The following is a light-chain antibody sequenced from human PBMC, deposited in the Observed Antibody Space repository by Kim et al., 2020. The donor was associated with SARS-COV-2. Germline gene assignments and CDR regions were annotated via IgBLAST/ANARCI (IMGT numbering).Light chain of an antibody. CDR3: QKYNSAPWT. CDR1: QGISNY. V-gene: IGKV1-27*01. J-gene: IGKJ1*01. CDR2: AAS. Sequence: ASVGDRVTITCRASQGISNYLAWYQQKPGKVPKLLIYAASALQSGVPSRFSGSGSGTDFTFTISSLQPEDVATYYFQKYNSAPWTFGQGTKVEIK.